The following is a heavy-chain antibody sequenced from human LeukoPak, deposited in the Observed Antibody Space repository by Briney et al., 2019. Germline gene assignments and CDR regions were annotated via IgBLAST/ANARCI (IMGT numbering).Heavy chain of an antibody. CDR2: ISAYNGNT. Sequence: GASVKVSCKASGYTFTSYGISWVRQAPGQGLEWMGWISAYNGNTNYAQKLQGRVTMTTDTSTSTAYMELRSLRSDDTAVYYCARDRYYYDSSGYPPPLDYWGQGTLVTVSS. D-gene: IGHD3-22*01. CDR3: ARDRYYYDSSGYPPPLDY. V-gene: IGHV1-18*01. CDR1: GYTFTSYG. J-gene: IGHJ4*02.